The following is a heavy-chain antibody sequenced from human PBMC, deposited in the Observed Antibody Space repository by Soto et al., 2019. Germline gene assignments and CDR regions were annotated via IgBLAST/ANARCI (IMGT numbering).Heavy chain of an antibody. CDR3: VRVTGEESH. V-gene: IGHV3-53*01. J-gene: IGHJ4*02. D-gene: IGHD7-27*01. CDR2: IYNHGQI. CDR1: GFIVSRSH. Sequence: EVQLVESGGGLTQPGGSLRLSCVVSGFIVSRSHMLWVRQAPGKGLEGVSVIYNHGQINYVDPVKGRFTIARDNSKNTIYIQMNSLKVEDTAVYYCVRVTGEESHWGQGALVTVSS.